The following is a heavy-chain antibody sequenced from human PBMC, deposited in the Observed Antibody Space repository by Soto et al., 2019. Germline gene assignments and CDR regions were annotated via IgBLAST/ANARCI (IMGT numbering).Heavy chain of an antibody. D-gene: IGHD2-15*01. CDR2: ISAYNGNT. J-gene: IGHJ4*02. CDR1: GYTFTSYV. CDR3: ARGGGTYDYFDY. Sequence: GASVKVSCKASGYTFTSYVISWVRQAPGRGPEWMGWISAYNGNTNYAQRLQGRVTLTTDTSTSTVYMELRSLRSDDTAVYYCARGGGTYDYFDYWGQGTLVTVS. V-gene: IGHV1-18*01.